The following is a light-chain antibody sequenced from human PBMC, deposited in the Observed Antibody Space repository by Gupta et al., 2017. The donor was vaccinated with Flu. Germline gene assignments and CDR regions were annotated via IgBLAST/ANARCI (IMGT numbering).Light chain of an antibody. CDR3: HQDYNLPLT. CDR1: QSVLHSSNNKNY. CDR2: LAS. V-gene: IGKV4-1*01. Sequence: DIVMTQSPDSLAVSLGGRATITCKSSQSVLHSSNNKNYIAWYQLKPGQSPKLLIYLASTRASGVPDRFSGSVSGTDFTLTISSLQAEDVAAYQCHQDYNLPLTFGGGTKVEIK. J-gene: IGKJ4*01.